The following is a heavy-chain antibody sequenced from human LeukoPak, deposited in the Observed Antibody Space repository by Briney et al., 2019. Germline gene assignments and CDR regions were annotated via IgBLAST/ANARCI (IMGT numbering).Heavy chain of an antibody. CDR2: IIPIFGTA. Sequence: SVKVSCKASGGTFSSYAISWVRQAPGQGLEWMGGIIPIFGTANYAQKFQGRVTITTDESTNTAYMELSSLRSEDTAVYYCAREAVERGYYYMDVWGKGTTVTVSS. CDR3: AREAVERGYYYMDV. CDR1: GGTFSSYA. V-gene: IGHV1-69*05. D-gene: IGHD2-15*01. J-gene: IGHJ6*03.